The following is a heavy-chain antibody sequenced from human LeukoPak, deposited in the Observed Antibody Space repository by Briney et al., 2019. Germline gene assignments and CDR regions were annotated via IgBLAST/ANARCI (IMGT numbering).Heavy chain of an antibody. J-gene: IGHJ4*02. CDR3: AKIYDILPWCPEW. CDR2: IRYDGSNK. D-gene: IGHD3-9*01. Sequence: GGSLRLSCAASGFTFSSYAMHWVRQAPGKGLEWVAFIRYDGSNKYYADSVKGRFTISRDNSKNTLFLQMNSLTAEDTAVYYCAKIYDILPWCPEWWGQGTLVTVSS. V-gene: IGHV3-30*02. CDR1: GFTFSSYA.